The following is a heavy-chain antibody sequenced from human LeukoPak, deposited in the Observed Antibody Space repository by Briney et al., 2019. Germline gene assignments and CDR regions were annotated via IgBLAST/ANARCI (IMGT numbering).Heavy chain of an antibody. CDR2: IWYDGSNK. V-gene: IGHV3-33*06. Sequence: PGGSLRLSCAASGFSFNNYAMHWARQAPGKGLEWVAVIWYDGSNKNYAESVKGRFAISRDNSKNTLYLQMNSLRAEDTAVYYCAKDGGLWVSAHWGDSWGRGTLVTVSS. CDR3: AKDGGLWVSAHWGDS. J-gene: IGHJ4*02. D-gene: IGHD7-27*01. CDR1: GFSFNNYA.